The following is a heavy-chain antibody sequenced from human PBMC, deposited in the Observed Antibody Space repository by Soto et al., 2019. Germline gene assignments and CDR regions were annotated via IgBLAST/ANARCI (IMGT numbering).Heavy chain of an antibody. CDR3: ARGGGVGVAGSAAFDM. D-gene: IGHD3-3*01. V-gene: IGHV1-2*02. J-gene: IGHJ3*02. Sequence: QLHLVQSGAVVKKPGASVTVSCSASGYPVTAYYMHWVRQAPGRGLEWMGGINPATGAAKYTQTLQGRVTMTRETSTSTVVMELGGLTSGETAVFYCARGGGVGVAGSAAFDMWGQGTLVTVSS. CDR2: INPATGAA. CDR1: GYPVTAYY.